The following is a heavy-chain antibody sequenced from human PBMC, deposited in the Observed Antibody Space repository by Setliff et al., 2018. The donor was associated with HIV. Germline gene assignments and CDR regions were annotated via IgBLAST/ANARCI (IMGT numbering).Heavy chain of an antibody. CDR2: VYYSGST. J-gene: IGHJ4*02. D-gene: IGHD3-22*01. CDR1: GDSITSSDSC. V-gene: IGHV4-39*07. Sequence: SETLSLTCTVSGDSITSSDSCWGWIRQPPGKGLEWIGSVYYSGSTYYNPSLKSRVIISLDTSKKQVSLKVTSVTAPDTALYYCARNLDTSANYFTPFFDYWGQATLVTVSS. CDR3: ARNLDTSANYFTPFFDY.